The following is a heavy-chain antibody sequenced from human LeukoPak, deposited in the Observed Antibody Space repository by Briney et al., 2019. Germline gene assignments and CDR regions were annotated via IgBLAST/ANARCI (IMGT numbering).Heavy chain of an antibody. Sequence: ASVKVSCKASGGTFSSYAISWVRQAPGQGLEWVGGIIPIFGTANYAQKFQGRVTITADESTSTAYMELSSLRSEDTAVYYCARASYYYDSSGYYPCWGQGTLVTVSS. V-gene: IGHV1-69*01. CDR1: GGTFSSYA. CDR3: ARASYYYDSSGYYPC. J-gene: IGHJ4*02. CDR2: IIPIFGTA. D-gene: IGHD3-22*01.